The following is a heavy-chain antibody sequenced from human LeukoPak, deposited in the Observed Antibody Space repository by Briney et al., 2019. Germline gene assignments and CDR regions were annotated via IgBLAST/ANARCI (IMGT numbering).Heavy chain of an antibody. V-gene: IGHV1-18*01. J-gene: IGHJ4*02. CDR1: GYTFTSYG. Sequence: GASVKVSCKASGYTFTSYGISWVRQAPGQGLEWMGWISAYNGNTNYAQKLQGRVTMTTDTSTSTAYMELRSLRSDDTAVYYCAREGEEQQLALYYFDYWGQGTLVTVSS. CDR3: AREGEEQQLALYYFDY. CDR2: ISAYNGNT. D-gene: IGHD6-13*01.